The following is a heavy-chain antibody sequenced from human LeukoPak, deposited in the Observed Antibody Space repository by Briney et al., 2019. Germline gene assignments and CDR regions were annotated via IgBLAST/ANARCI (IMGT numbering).Heavy chain of an antibody. J-gene: IGHJ4*02. CDR1: GILVSTNY. CDR3: AKEGTSGHGINAQALDY. D-gene: IGHD3-10*01. V-gene: IGHV3-66*01. CDR2: IFGGGDT. Sequence: GGSLRLSCAASGILVSTNYMTWVRQSPGKGLEWLSLIFGGGDTRYADAVKGRLTISRDDSTNTLHLQMHSLTAADTAIYYCAKEGTSGHGINAQALDYWGQGTLVTVSS.